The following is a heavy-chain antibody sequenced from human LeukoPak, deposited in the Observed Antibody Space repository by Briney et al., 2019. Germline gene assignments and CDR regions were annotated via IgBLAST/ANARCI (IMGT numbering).Heavy chain of an antibody. CDR1: GVSISSYY. Sequence: SETLSLTCTVSGVSISSYYWSWIRQPPGKGLEWIGYIYYSGSTNYNPSLKSRVTISVDTSKNQFSLKLSSVTAADTAVYYCARDRGSLYSSSWYGFDPWGQGTLVTVSS. D-gene: IGHD6-13*01. CDR3: ARDRGSLYSSSWYGFDP. J-gene: IGHJ5*02. CDR2: IYYSGST. V-gene: IGHV4-59*01.